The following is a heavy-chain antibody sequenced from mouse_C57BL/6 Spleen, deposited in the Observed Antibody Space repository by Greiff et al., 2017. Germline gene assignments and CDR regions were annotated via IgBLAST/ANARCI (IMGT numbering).Heavy chain of an antibody. CDR1: GFYIKNTY. CDR3: ARGTTVVEDFDY. Sequence: EVKLQQSVAELVRPGASVKLSCTASGFYIKNTYMHWVKLRPEQGLEWIGRFDPAYGNTKYAPTFQGKGTITADTSSNTAYLQLSSLTAEDTDIYYCARGTTVVEDFDYWGQGTTLTVSS. CDR2: FDPAYGNT. D-gene: IGHD1-1*01. J-gene: IGHJ2*01. V-gene: IGHV14-3*01.